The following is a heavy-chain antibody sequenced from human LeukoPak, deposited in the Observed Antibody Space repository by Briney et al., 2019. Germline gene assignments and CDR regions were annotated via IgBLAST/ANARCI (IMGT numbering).Heavy chain of an antibody. D-gene: IGHD6-19*01. CDR1: GGSISSYY. V-gene: IGHV4-59*01. J-gene: IGHJ4*02. CDR3: ARVLSGYSSGWYGLFDY. Sequence: SETLSLTCTVSGGSISSYYWSWIRQPPGKGLEWIGYIYYSGSTNYNPSLKSRVTISVDTSKNQFSLKLSSVTAADTAVYYCARVLSGYSSGWYGLFDYWGQGTLVTVSS. CDR2: IYYSGST.